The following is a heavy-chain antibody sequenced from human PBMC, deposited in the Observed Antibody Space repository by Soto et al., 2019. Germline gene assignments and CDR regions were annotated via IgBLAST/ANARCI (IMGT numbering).Heavy chain of an antibody. V-gene: IGHV4-30-2*01. J-gene: IGHJ6*02. CDR1: SGSISSGAYS. Sequence: QVQLQESGSGLVKPSQTLSLTCSVSSGSISSGAYSWTWIRQPPGKGLEWIGHIYASGVTYYNLSLESRVTISSDPSRNKFSLRLTSATAADTAVYYCARGRSRDQHYHSGLDVWGQGTTVTVSS. CDR3: ARGRSRDQHYHSGLDV. CDR2: IYASGVT.